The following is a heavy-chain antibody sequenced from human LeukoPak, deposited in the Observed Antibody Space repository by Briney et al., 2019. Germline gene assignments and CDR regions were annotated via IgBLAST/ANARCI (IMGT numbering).Heavy chain of an antibody. Sequence: GGSLRLSCAASGFTLSSYAMSWVRQAPGKGLEWVSAISGSGGSTYYADSVKGRFTISRDNSKNTLYLQMNSLRAEDTAVYYCAKNSYYYGSGSYTFDYWGQGTLVTVSS. D-gene: IGHD3-10*01. J-gene: IGHJ4*02. V-gene: IGHV3-23*01. CDR2: ISGSGGST. CDR3: AKNSYYYGSGSYTFDY. CDR1: GFTLSSYA.